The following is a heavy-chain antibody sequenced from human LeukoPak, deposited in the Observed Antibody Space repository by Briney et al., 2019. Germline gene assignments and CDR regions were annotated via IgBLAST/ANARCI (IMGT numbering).Heavy chain of an antibody. V-gene: IGHV1-46*01. CDR1: GYTFTSYY. CDR2: INPSGGST. CDR3: AREGREDGYKGYDY. Sequence: GASVKVSFKAYGYTFTSYYMHGGGQGRGQGFVWMGIINPSGGSTSYAQKFQGRVTMTRDTSTSTVYMELSSLRSEDTAVYYCAREGREDGYKGYDYCGQGTLVTASS. J-gene: IGHJ4*02. D-gene: IGHD5-24*01.